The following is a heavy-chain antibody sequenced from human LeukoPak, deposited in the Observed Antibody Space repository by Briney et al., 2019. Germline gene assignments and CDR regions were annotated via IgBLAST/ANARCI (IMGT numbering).Heavy chain of an antibody. CDR3: ASNVPDTAMVFDY. CDR1: GGSFSGYY. D-gene: IGHD5-18*01. CDR2: INHSGST. J-gene: IGHJ4*02. V-gene: IGHV4-34*01. Sequence: SETLSLTCAVYGGSFSGYYWSWIRQPPGKGLEWIGEINHSGSTNYNPSLKSRVTISVDTSKNQFSLKLSSVTAADTAVYYCASNVPDTAMVFDYWGQGTLVTVPS.